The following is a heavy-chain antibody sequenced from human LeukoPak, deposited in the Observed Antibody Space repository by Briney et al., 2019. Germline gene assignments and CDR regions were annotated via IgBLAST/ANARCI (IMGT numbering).Heavy chain of an antibody. Sequence: PGGSLRLSCAASGFTFSSYWISWVRQAPGKGLEWVANIKQDRSEKYYVDSVKGRFTISRDNAKNSLYLQMNSLRAEETAVYYCARVVVITGGFDYWGQGTLVTVSS. CDR3: ARVVVITGGFDY. V-gene: IGHV3-7*01. CDR2: IKQDRSEK. J-gene: IGHJ4*02. D-gene: IGHD3-22*01. CDR1: GFTFSSYW.